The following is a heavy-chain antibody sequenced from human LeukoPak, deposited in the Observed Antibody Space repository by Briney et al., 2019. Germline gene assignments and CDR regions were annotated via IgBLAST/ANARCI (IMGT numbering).Heavy chain of an antibody. CDR2: INPSGGST. J-gene: IGHJ5*02. CDR1: GYTFTSYS. V-gene: IGHV1-46*01. Sequence: EASVKVSCKASGYTFTSYSMRWVRQAPGQGLEWMGIINPSGGSTSYAQKLQGRATMTRDTSTSTVYMELSSLRSEDTAVYYCASSTYYDFWSGLNWFDPWGQGTLVTVSS. CDR3: ASSTYYDFWSGLNWFDP. D-gene: IGHD3-3*01.